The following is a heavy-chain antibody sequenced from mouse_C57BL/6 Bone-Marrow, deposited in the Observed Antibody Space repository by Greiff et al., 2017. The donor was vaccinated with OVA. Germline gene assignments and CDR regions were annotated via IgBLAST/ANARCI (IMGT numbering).Heavy chain of an antibody. CDR1: GYTFTSYW. CDR3: ARWGTYYSNYEGAWFAY. J-gene: IGHJ3*01. CDR2: IHPNSGST. D-gene: IGHD2-5*01. V-gene: IGHV1-64*01. Sequence: QVQLQQPGAELVKPGASVKLSCKASGYTFTSYWMHWVKQRPGQGLEWIGMIHPNSGSTNYNEKFKSKATLTVDKSSSTAYMQLSSLTSEDSAVYDCARWGTYYSNYEGAWFAYWGQGTLVTVSA.